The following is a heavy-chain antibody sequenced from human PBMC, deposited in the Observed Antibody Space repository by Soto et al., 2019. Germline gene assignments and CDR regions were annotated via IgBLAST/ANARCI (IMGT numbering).Heavy chain of an antibody. D-gene: IGHD6-19*01. J-gene: IGHJ2*01. V-gene: IGHV1-2*04. CDR3: AREIKAVAGNWYFDL. CDR1: GYTFTGYY. CDR2: INPNSGGT. Sequence: QVQLVQSGAEVKKPGASVKVSCKASGYTFTGYYMHWVRQAPGQGLEWMGWINPNSGGTNYAQKFQGWVPMTRDTSISTAYMELSRLRSDDTAVYYCAREIKAVAGNWYFDLWGRGTLVTVSS.